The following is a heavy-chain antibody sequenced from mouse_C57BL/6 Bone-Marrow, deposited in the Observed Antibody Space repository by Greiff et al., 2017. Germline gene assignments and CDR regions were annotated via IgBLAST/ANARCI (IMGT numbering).Heavy chain of an antibody. CDR1: GYAFSSYW. J-gene: IGHJ3*01. Sequence: VQLQQSGAELVKPGASVKISCKASGYAFSSYWMNWVKQRPGKGLEWIGQIYPGDGATNYNGTFKGKATLTADKSSSTAYMQLSSLTSEDSAVYFCARYDSNDVTWLADWGQGTLVTVSA. CDR2: IYPGDGAT. V-gene: IGHV1-80*01. CDR3: ARYDSNDVTWLAD. D-gene: IGHD2-12*01.